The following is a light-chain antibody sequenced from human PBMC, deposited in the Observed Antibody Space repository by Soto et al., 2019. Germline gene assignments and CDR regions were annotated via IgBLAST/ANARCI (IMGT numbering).Light chain of an antibody. CDR1: NSDVGGYNY. CDR3: SSYTTTTTTI. Sequence: QSALTQPASVSGSPGQSITISCTGTNSDVGGYNYVSWYQQHPGKAPKLMIYEVSYRPSGVSNRFSGSKSGNTASLTISGLQAEDEADYYCSSYTTTTTTIFGGGTKVTVL. J-gene: IGLJ2*01. CDR2: EVS. V-gene: IGLV2-14*01.